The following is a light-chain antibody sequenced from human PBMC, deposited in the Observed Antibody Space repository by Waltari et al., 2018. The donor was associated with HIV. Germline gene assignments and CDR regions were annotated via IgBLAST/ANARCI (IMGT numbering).Light chain of an antibody. CDR3: AAWDDSVNGWV. CDR2: TNN. CDR1: TSNIGSNT. J-gene: IGLJ3*02. Sequence: QSVLTQPPSASETPGQRFTISCSGSTSNIGSNTVNWYQQLPGTAPKLLIYTNNQRPSGVPDRFSGSKYGTSASLAISGLQSEDEAHYYCAAWDDSVNGWVFGGGTKLTVL. V-gene: IGLV1-44*01.